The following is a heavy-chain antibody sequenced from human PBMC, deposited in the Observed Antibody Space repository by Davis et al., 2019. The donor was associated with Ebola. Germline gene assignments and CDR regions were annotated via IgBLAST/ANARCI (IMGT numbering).Heavy chain of an antibody. D-gene: IGHD3-16*02. V-gene: IGHV4-34*01. J-gene: IGHJ4*02. CDR2: INHSGST. CDR1: GGSFSGYY. Sequence: PSETLSLTCAVYGGSFSGYYWSWIRQPPGKGLEWIGEINHSGSTNYNPSLKSRVTISVDTSKKQFSLKLSSVTAADTAVFYCARGHQVYDYIWGSYRSYYFDYWGQGTLVTVSS. CDR3: ARGHQVYDYIWGSYRSYYFDY.